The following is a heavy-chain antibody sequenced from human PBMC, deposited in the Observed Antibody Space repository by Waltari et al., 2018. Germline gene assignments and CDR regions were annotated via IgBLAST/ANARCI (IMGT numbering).Heavy chain of an antibody. Sequence: QVQLQESGPGLVKPSQTLSLTCTVSGGSISSGDYYWSWIRQPPGKGLEWIGYIYYSGSTSSNPSLKSRVTISVDTSKNQFSLKLSSVTAADTAVYYCAREGGEGRAVDAFDIWGQGTMVTVSS. D-gene: IGHD3-10*01. CDR3: AREGGEGRAVDAFDI. J-gene: IGHJ3*02. V-gene: IGHV4-30-4*08. CDR1: GGSISSGDYY. CDR2: IYYSGST.